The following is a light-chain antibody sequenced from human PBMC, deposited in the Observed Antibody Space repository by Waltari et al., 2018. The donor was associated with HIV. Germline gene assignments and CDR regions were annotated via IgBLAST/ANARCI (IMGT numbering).Light chain of an antibody. CDR3: QQYGSSPPIT. CDR2: SAS. J-gene: IGKJ5*01. Sequence: EIVLTQSPGTLSLSPGESATLSCRASQSVSSSYLAWYQQKPGQAPRLLIYSASSRATGIPDRFSGSGSGTDFTLTISRLEPEDFAVYYCQQYGSSPPITFGQGTRLEIK. V-gene: IGKV3-20*01. CDR1: QSVSSSY.